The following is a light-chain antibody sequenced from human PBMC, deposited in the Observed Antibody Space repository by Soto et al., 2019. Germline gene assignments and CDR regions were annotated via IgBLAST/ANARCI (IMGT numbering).Light chain of an antibody. J-gene: IGKJ2*01. CDR1: QGISSF. Sequence: DIQLTQSPSFLSASVGDRVAITCRASQGISSFLAWYQQKPGKAPKLLIYAASTLQSGVPSRFSGSGSGTEFTLTISSLHPEDFATYYCQRLNTYGYTFGQGTKLEIK. CDR2: AAS. V-gene: IGKV1-9*01. CDR3: QRLNTYGYT.